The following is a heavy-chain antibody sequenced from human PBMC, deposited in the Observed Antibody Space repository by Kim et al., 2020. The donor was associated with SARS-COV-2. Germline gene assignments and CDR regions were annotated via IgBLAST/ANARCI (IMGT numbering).Heavy chain of an antibody. J-gene: IGHJ4*02. V-gene: IGHV3-7*04. Sequence: YYVDSVKGRFTISRDNAKNSLYLQMNSLRAEDTAVYYCAREKWELPLFDYWGQGTLVTVSS. CDR3: AREKWELPLFDY. D-gene: IGHD1-26*01.